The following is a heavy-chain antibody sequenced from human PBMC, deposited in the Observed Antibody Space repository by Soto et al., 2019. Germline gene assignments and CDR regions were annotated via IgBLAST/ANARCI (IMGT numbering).Heavy chain of an antibody. V-gene: IGHV5-51*01. Sequence: LKISCKGSGYSFPSYWIGWVRQMPGKGLEWMGIIYPGDSDTRYSPSFQGQVTISADKSISTAYLQWSSLKASDTAMYYCASLSYSSSSSEFDYWGQGTLVTVSS. CDR1: GYSFPSYW. J-gene: IGHJ4*02. D-gene: IGHD6-6*01. CDR3: ASLSYSSSSSEFDY. CDR2: IYPGDSDT.